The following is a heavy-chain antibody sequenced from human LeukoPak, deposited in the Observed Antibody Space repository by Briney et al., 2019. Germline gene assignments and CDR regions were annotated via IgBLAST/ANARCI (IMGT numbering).Heavy chain of an antibody. V-gene: IGHV3-66*01. CDR3: ARTQYCSGGSCYSYNWFDP. J-gene: IGHJ5*02. D-gene: IGHD2-15*01. Sequence: PGGSLRLSCAASGFTVSSNYMSWVRQAPGKGLEWVSVIYSGGSTYYADSVKGRFTISRDNSKNTLYLQMNSLRAEDTAVYYCARTQYCSGGSCYSYNWFDPWGQGTLVTVSS. CDR2: IYSGGST. CDR1: GFTVSSNY.